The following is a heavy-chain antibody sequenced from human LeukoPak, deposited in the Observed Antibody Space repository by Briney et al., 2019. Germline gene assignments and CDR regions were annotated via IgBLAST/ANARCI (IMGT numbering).Heavy chain of an antibody. D-gene: IGHD2-21*02. CDR1: GFTFSSYA. CDR3: AKDDSDAPFDY. CDR2: ISYDGSNK. V-gene: IGHV3-30*04. J-gene: IGHJ4*02. Sequence: GRSLRLSCAASGFTFSSYAMHWVRQAPGKGLEWVAVISYDGSNKYYADSVKGRFTISRDNSKNTLYLQMNSLKAEDTAVYYCAKDDSDAPFDYWGQGALVTVSS.